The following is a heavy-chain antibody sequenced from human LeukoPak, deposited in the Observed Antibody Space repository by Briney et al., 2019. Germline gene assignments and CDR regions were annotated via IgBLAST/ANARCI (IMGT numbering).Heavy chain of an antibody. CDR2: ISAYNGNT. CDR3: AGTFPLPKRFLEWFPDLHFDY. D-gene: IGHD3-3*01. Sequence: ASVKVSCKASGYTFTSYGISWVRQAPGQGLEWMGWISAYNGNTNYAQKLQGRVTMTTDTSTSTAYMELRSLRSDDTAVYYCAGTFPLPKRFLEWFPDLHFDYWGQGTLVTVSS. V-gene: IGHV1-18*01. J-gene: IGHJ4*02. CDR1: GYTFTSYG.